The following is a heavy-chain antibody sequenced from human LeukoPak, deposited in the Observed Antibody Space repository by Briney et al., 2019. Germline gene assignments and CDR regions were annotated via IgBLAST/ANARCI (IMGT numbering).Heavy chain of an antibody. CDR1: GYSISSSSYY. J-gene: IGHJ3*02. Sequence: PSETLSLTCTVAGYSISSSSYYWGWIRQPPGKGLEWIGSIYYSGSTYYNPSLKSRVTISVDTSKNQFSLKLSSVTAADTAVYYCASTRQPYYYDSSGYAFDIWGQGTMVTVSS. D-gene: IGHD3-22*01. V-gene: IGHV4-39*07. CDR2: IYYSGST. CDR3: ASTRQPYYYDSSGYAFDI.